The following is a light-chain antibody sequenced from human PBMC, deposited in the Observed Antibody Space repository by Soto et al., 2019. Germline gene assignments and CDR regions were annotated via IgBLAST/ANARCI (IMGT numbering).Light chain of an antibody. Sequence: DIQLTQSPSTLSASVGDRVTITCRASRSISNWLAWYQQRPGIAPKLLIFDASILQSGVPSRFSGSGSGTEFTLTISSLQPDDFATYYCQQYNNYSTFGQGTKVDIK. CDR1: RSISNW. J-gene: IGKJ1*01. CDR2: DAS. V-gene: IGKV1-5*01. CDR3: QQYNNYST.